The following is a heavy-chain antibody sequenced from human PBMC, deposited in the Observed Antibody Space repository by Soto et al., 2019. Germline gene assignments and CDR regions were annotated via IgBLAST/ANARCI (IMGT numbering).Heavy chain of an antibody. Sequence: QVQLVQSGAEVKKPGASVKVSCKASGYTFTSYAMHWVRQAPGQRLEWMGWINAGNGNTKYSQKFQGRVTSTRDTSASTAYMEWSSLRSEDTAVYYCARVIGGWYYFDYWGQGTLVTVSS. CDR2: INAGNGNT. J-gene: IGHJ4*02. CDR3: ARVIGGWYYFDY. D-gene: IGHD6-19*01. V-gene: IGHV1-3*01. CDR1: GYTFTSYA.